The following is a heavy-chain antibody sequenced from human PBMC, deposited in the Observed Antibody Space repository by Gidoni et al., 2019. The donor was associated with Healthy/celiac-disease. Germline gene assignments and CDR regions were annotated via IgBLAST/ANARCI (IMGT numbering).Heavy chain of an antibody. CDR2: ISRSGSTR. Sequence: EVQLVESGGGLVQPGGSLRLSCAASGFTFSSYEMNWVRQAPGKGREWVSYISRSGSTRHYADAVKGRFTISRDNAKNSLYLQMNSLRAEDTAVYYCARGGRYDYVWGSYRDYWGQGTLVTVSS. J-gene: IGHJ4*02. D-gene: IGHD3-16*02. CDR1: GFTFSSYE. V-gene: IGHV3-48*03. CDR3: ARGGRYDYVWGSYRDY.